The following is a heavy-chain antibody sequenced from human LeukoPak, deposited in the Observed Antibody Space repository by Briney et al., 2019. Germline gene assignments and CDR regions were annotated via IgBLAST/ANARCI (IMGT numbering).Heavy chain of an antibody. Sequence: SETLSLTCTVSGGSISSGSYYWSWIRQPAGKGLEWIGRIYTSGSTNYNPSLKSRVTISVDTSRNQFSLKLNSVTPEDTAVYYCARDRRGYSSSWYDYWGQGTLVTVSS. CDR2: IYTSGST. V-gene: IGHV4-61*02. CDR3: ARDRRGYSSSWYDY. J-gene: IGHJ4*02. D-gene: IGHD6-13*01. CDR1: GGSISSGSYY.